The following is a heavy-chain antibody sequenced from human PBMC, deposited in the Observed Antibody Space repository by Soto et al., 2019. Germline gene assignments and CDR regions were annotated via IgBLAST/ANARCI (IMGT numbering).Heavy chain of an antibody. Sequence: QVQLVQSGAEVKKPGSSVKVSCKASGGPFRSNAISGVRQAPGQGLEWMGGIIPIFGTATYAQKFQGRVTITADESTSTAYMELSSLRSEDTAVYYCARARLEFSYYYGMDVWGQGTTVTVSS. CDR1: GGPFRSNA. J-gene: IGHJ6*02. CDR3: ARARLEFSYYYGMDV. CDR2: IIPIFGTA. V-gene: IGHV1-69*01. D-gene: IGHD1-1*01.